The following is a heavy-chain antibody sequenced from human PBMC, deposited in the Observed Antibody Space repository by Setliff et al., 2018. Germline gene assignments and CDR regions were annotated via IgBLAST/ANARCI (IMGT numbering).Heavy chain of an antibody. D-gene: IGHD3-22*01. CDR1: GGTFSSYA. J-gene: IGHJ3*02. Sequence: SVKVSCKASGGTFSSYAISWVRQAPGQGLEWMGGIITIFGTANYAQKFQGRVTITADESTSTAYMELSSLRSEDTAVYYCARDGDNYYDSSGYYLNHAFDIWGQGTMVTVSS. V-gene: IGHV1-69*13. CDR2: IITIFGTA. CDR3: ARDGDNYYDSSGYYLNHAFDI.